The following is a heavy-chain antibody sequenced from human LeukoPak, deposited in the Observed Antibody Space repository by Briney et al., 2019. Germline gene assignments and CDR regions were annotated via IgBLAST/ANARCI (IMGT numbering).Heavy chain of an antibody. CDR1: GFTFSNYA. CDR3: AKSPYFYNSGRSVDV. J-gene: IGHJ6*04. Sequence: PGGSLRLSCLPSGFTFSNYAMTWVRQAPGKGLEWVSSISGSGGTSYYADSVKGRFTISRDSAKNMLFLQMNRLRAEGTAVYYCAKSPYFYNSGRSVDVWGKGTTVTVSS. V-gene: IGHV3-23*01. D-gene: IGHD3-10*01. CDR2: ISGSGGTS.